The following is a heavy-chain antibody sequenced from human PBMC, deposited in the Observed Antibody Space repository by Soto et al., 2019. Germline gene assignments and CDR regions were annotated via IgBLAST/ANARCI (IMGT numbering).Heavy chain of an antibody. CDR3: ARSIRGPRRFNGMVV. V-gene: IGHV2-70*13. D-gene: IGHD1-20*01. J-gene: IGHJ6*02. CDR2: IERDDDDK. CDR1: GFSLTSPGMC. Sequence: SCPTLVNPTETLTLTCTFSGFSLTSPGMCVSWIRQPPGKALEWLALIERDDDDKYYSTSLKTRLTISKDTRKNQVVLTMANMDPADTGTYYCARSIRGPRRFNGMVVWGQGTTVTVSS.